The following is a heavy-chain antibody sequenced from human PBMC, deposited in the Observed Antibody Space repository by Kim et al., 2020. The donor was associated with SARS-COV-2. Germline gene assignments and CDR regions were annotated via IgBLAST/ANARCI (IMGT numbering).Heavy chain of an antibody. V-gene: IGHV3-30*18. CDR1: GFTFSSYG. J-gene: IGHJ3*02. Sequence: GGSLRLSCAASGFTFSSYGMHWVRQAPGKGLEWVAVISYDGSNKYYADSVKGRFTISRDNSKNTLYLQMNSLRAEDTAVYYCAKFRGDYDAFDIWGQGTMVTVSS. CDR3: AKFRGDYDAFDI. CDR2: ISYDGSNK. D-gene: IGHD4-17*01.